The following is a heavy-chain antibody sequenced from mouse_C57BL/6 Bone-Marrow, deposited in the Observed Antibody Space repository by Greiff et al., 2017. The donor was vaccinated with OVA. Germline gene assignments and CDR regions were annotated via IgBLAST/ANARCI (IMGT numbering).Heavy chain of an antibody. CDR3: SSHRTPYYFDY. J-gene: IGHJ2*01. V-gene: IGHV1-82*01. CDR2: IYPGDGDT. Sequence: VQLQQSGPELVKPGASVKISCKASGYAFSSSWMNWVKQRPGKGLEWIGRIYPGDGDTNYNGKFKGKATLTADKSSSTAYMQLSSLTSEDSAVXFCSSHRTPYYFDYWGQGTTLTVSS. CDR1: GYAFSSSW.